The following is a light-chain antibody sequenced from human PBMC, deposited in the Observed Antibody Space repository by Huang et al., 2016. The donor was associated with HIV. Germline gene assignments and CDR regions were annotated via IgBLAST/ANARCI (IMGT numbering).Light chain of an antibody. J-gene: IGKJ4*01. V-gene: IGKV3-15*01. CDR2: GAS. CDR3: QQYDTWPPLT. Sequence: ILLTQFPATLSVSPGQRVTLSCRASQSVGGKLAWYQQRPGQAPRLLIYGASTRVPTSPDRFSGSGSGTEFTLTISSRQSEDFAVYYCQQYDTWPPLTFGGGTKV. CDR1: QSVGGK.